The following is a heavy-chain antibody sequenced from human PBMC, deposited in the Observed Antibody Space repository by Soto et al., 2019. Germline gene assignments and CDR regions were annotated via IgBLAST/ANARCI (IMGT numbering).Heavy chain of an antibody. D-gene: IGHD1-26*01. J-gene: IGHJ4*02. CDR3: ARGVGFDL. Sequence: SETLSLTCAVSGGSFSGFFWSWIRQAPGKGLEWIGEINHGGTTNYNPSLKSRITISVDKSKYQFSLKLTSVTAADTAVYYCARGVGFDLSGQGALVTVSS. V-gene: IGHV4-34*01. CDR1: GGSFSGFF. CDR2: INHGGTT.